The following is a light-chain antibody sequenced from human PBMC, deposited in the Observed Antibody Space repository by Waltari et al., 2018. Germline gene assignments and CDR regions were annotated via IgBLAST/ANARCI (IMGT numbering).Light chain of an antibody. J-gene: IGKJ4*01. V-gene: IGKV2-40*01. CDR3: VQAIAFPLT. CDR2: GGS. Sequence: IVMTQTQLSLPITAGEPASISCRSSQSLLHSNGNTYLHGYLQKPGQSPQLLIYGGSNRASGVPDRFSGSGSGTDFTLKISKVEAEDVGVYYCVQAIAFPLTFGGGTKVEIK. CDR1: QSLLHSNGNTY.